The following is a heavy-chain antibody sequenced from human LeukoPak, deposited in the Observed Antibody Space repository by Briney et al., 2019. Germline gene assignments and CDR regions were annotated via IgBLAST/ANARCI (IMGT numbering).Heavy chain of an antibody. CDR3: ARYDSRGCGSTQLEY. CDR2: IFRGGST. Sequence: PAQTLSLTCAVSGYSISIAYYWGCIRHPPGRGLEGIGRIFRGGSTSYNPSLMSRLTMSMDTSKNQFSLQLTSVTAADTAVYYCARYDSRGCGSTQLEYWGQGILVTISS. D-gene: IGHD1-1*01. J-gene: IGHJ4*02. V-gene: IGHV4-38-2*01. CDR1: GYSISIAYY.